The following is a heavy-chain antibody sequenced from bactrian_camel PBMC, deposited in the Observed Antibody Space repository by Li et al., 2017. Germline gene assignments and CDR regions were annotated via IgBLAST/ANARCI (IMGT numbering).Heavy chain of an antibody. Sequence: VQLVESGGGLVQPGGSLRLSCAASNFIFSHYTMSWVRQAPGKGLEWVSFINSVGGGGNRYYRDSVKGRFTISRDNAKNTLYLQMNSLKTEDTAVYYCVAETYSEYGSGADFGYWGQGTQVTVS. J-gene: IGHJ6*01. CDR2: INSVGGGGNR. CDR3: VAETYSEYGSGADFGY. CDR1: NFIFSHYT. D-gene: IGHD4*01. V-gene: IGHV3S31*01.